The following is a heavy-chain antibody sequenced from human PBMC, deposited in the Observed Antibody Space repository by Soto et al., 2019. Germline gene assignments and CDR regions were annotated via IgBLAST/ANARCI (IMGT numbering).Heavy chain of an antibody. V-gene: IGHV1-69*12. Sequence: QVVQSGAEVKKPGSSVKVSCKASGGTFNRQAFSWVRQAPGQGLEWMGGFIPIFGTTDYSQKVQGRVTVPADEATSTAYMELSSLTSADTAVYYCAMVDSSRFEGGEWFDPWGQGTLVTFSS. D-gene: IGHD3-16*01. CDR3: AMVDSSRFEGGEWFDP. CDR1: GGTFNRQA. J-gene: IGHJ5*02. CDR2: FIPIFGTT.